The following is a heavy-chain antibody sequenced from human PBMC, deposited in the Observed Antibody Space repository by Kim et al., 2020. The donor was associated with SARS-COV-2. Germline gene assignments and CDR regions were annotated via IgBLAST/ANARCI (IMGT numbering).Heavy chain of an antibody. CDR2: INHSGST. J-gene: IGHJ3*02. CDR1: GGSFSGYY. CDR3: AGLGPDAFDI. V-gene: IGHV4-34*01. D-gene: IGHD3-16*01. Sequence: SETLSLTCAAYGGSFSGYYWSWIRQPPGKGLEWIGEINHSGSTNYNPSLKSRVTISVDTSKNQFSLKLSSVTAADTAVYYCAGLGPDAFDIWGQGTMVTVSS.